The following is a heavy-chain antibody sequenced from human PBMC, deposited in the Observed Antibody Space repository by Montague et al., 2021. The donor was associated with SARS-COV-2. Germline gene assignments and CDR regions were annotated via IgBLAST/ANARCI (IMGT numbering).Heavy chain of an antibody. CDR3: ARDQYDIWTGYYNWFDP. J-gene: IGHJ5*02. CDR1: GFSLSTSGMC. CDR2: IDWDDDK. V-gene: IGHV2-70*01. D-gene: IGHD3-9*01. Sequence: PALVKPTQTLTLTCTFSGFSLSTSGMCVSWIRQPPGKALEWLALIDWDDDKYYSTSLKTRLTVSKDTSKNQVALTLTSMDPVDTATYYCARDQYDIWTGYYNWFDPWGQGTLVTVSS.